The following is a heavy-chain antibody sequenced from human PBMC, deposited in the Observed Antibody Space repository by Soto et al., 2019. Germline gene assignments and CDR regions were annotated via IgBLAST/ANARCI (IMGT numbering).Heavy chain of an antibody. J-gene: IGHJ4*02. CDR1: GYRFTNYW. V-gene: IGHV5-51*01. D-gene: IGHD6-19*01. CDR2: IYPGDSDT. Sequence: PGESLKISCKGSGYRFTNYWIAWVRQMPGKGLEWMGIIYPGDSDTRYSPSFQGQVTISVDKSITTAYLQSSSLRASDTAMYYCARHGEAVAGGAFWGQGTLVTVSS. CDR3: ARHGEAVAGGAF.